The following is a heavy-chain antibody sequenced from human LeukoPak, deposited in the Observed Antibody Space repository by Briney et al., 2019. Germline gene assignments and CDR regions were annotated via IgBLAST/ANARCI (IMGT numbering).Heavy chain of an antibody. CDR2: IYYSGRS. D-gene: IGHD2-2*01. CDR1: GGSFSSYF. Sequence: SETLSLTCSVSGGSFSSYFWSWIRQPPGKGLEWIGYIYYSGRSNHNPSLNGRVTISVDTSRNQFSLKLSSVTAADTAVYYCARVVPRDIVVVPGAYYFDYWGQGTLVTVSS. J-gene: IGHJ4*02. CDR3: ARVVPRDIVVVPGAYYFDY. V-gene: IGHV4-59*01.